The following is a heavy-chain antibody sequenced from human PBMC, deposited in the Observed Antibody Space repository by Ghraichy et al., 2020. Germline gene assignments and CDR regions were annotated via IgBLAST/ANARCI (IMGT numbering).Heavy chain of an antibody. CDR1: GFSFSIFD. Sequence: GSPRLSCEASGFSFSIFDMTLVRQAPGKGLEWVSSIYSNSRYTYYAESLMGRFTISRDDAENSLYLQMNSLRAEDTAVYYCARRAPYCGSTSCYDYWGQGTLVTVSS. J-gene: IGHJ4*02. CDR3: ARRAPYCGSTSCYDY. V-gene: IGHV3-21*01. CDR2: IYSNSRYT. D-gene: IGHD2-21*01.